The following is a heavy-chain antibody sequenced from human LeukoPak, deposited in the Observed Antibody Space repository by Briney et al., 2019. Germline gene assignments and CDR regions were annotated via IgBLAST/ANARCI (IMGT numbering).Heavy chain of an antibody. Sequence: GGSLRLSCAASGFTFSSYAMSWVRQAPGKGLEWVSTISGNGRSTYYADSMRGRFTISRDNSKNTLYLQMNSLRAEDTAVYYCARDRGYCSGGSCYSGFYYWGQGTLVTVSS. CDR3: ARDRGYCSGGSCYSGFYY. CDR1: GFTFSSYA. J-gene: IGHJ4*02. CDR2: ISGNGRST. V-gene: IGHV3-23*01. D-gene: IGHD2-15*01.